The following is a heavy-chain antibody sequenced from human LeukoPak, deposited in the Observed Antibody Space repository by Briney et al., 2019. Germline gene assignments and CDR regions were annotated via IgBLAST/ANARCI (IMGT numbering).Heavy chain of an antibody. CDR2: IKQDESEK. J-gene: IGHJ4*02. Sequence: GGSLRLSCVASGFTFSSYWMSWVRQAPGKGLEWVANIKQDESEKYYVDSVKGRFTISRDNAKNSLYLQMNSLRVEDTAVYYCARVPGDGSNYGFDYWGQGTLVTVSS. CDR3: ARVPGDGSNYGFDY. D-gene: IGHD5-24*01. V-gene: IGHV3-7*01. CDR1: GFTFSSYW.